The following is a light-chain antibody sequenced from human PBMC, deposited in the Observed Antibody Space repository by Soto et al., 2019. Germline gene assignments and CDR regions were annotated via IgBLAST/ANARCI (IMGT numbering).Light chain of an antibody. CDR2: EAS. Sequence: EIVLTQSPATLSVSSAERATLSCMAGQNVRTKISWYQQRPGLAPRLLIYEASTRATGVPARFSGSGFATQFTLPISSVKSVDFAAYYCQQYNDWPRTFGPVTKVEIK. CDR1: QNVRTK. J-gene: IGKJ1*01. V-gene: IGKV3D-15*01. CDR3: QQYNDWPRT.